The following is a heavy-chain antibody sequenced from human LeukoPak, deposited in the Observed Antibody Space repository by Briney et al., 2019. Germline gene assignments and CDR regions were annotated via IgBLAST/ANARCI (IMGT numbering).Heavy chain of an antibody. V-gene: IGHV1-69*13. CDR1: GYSFTSYG. CDR3: ARDRLYYYDSSGSGAFDI. CDR2: IIPIFGTA. J-gene: IGHJ3*02. Sequence: GASVKVSCKASGYSFTSYGISWVRQAPGQGLEWMGGIIPIFGTANYAQKFQGRVTITADESTSTAYMELSSLRSEDTAVYYCARDRLYYYDSSGSGAFDIWGQGTMVTVSS. D-gene: IGHD3-22*01.